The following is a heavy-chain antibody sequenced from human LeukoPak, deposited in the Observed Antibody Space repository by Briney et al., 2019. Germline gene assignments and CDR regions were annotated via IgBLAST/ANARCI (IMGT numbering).Heavy chain of an antibody. D-gene: IGHD2-2*01. CDR1: GGTFSSYA. Sequence: SVNVSCKASGGTFSSYAISWVRQAPGQGLEWMGGIIPIFGTANYAQKFQGRVTITTDESTSTAYMELSSLRSEDTAVYYCARVTCSSTSCLSNWFDPWGQGTLVTVSS. V-gene: IGHV1-69*05. J-gene: IGHJ5*02. CDR3: ARVTCSSTSCLSNWFDP. CDR2: IIPIFGTA.